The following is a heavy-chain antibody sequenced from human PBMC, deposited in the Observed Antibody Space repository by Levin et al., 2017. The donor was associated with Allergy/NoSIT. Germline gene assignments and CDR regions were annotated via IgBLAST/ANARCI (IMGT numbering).Heavy chain of an antibody. V-gene: IGHV3-74*01. Sequence: GGSLRLSCAASGFTFSSYWMHWVRQAPGKGLVWVSRINSDGSSTSYADSVKGRFTISRDNAKNTLYLQMNSLRAEDTAVYYCARGGYSSGWTVRSYYYYGMDVWGQGTTVTVSS. CDR3: ARGGYSSGWTVRSYYYYGMDV. CDR1: GFTFSSYW. J-gene: IGHJ6*02. CDR2: INSDGSST. D-gene: IGHD6-19*01.